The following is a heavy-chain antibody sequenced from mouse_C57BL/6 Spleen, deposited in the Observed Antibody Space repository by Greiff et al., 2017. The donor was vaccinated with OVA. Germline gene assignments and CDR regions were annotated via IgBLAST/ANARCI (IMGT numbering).Heavy chain of an antibody. J-gene: IGHJ4*01. CDR1: GYSITSGYY. CDR3: SGALNSNYPHYYAMGC. D-gene: IGHD2-5*01. V-gene: IGHV3-6*01. CDR2: ISYDGSN. Sequence: EVQLQQSGPGLVKPSQSLSLTCSVTGYSITSGYYWNWIRQFPGNKLEWMGYISYDGSNNYNPSLKNRISITRDTSENQFFLKLNSVTTEDTATYYCSGALNSNYPHYYAMGCWGQGTSVTDSS.